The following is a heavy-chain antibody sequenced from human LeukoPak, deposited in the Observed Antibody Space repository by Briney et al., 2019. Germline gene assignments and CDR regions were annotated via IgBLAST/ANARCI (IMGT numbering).Heavy chain of an antibody. CDR2: IYYSGST. CDR3: ARLGLQYYNWFDP. CDR1: GGSIGSGGYY. V-gene: IGHV4-31*03. D-gene: IGHD4-11*01. Sequence: SETLSLTCTVSGGSIGSGGYYWSWIRQHPGKGLEWIGYIYYSGSTYYNPSLKSRVTISVDTSKNQFPLKLSSVTAADTAVYYCARLGLQYYNWFDPWGQGTLVTVSS. J-gene: IGHJ5*02.